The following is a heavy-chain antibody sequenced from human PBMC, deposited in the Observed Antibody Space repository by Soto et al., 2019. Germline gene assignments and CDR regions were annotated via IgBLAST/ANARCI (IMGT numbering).Heavy chain of an antibody. D-gene: IGHD2-2*02. CDR1: GGTFSSYA. Sequence: ASVKVSCKASGGTFSSYAISWVRQAPGQGLEWMGGIIPIFGTANYAQKFQGRVTITADESTSTAYMELSSLRSEDTAVYYCARDNCSSTSCYTESAFDIWGQGTMVTVSS. CDR3: ARDNCSSTSCYTESAFDI. J-gene: IGHJ3*02. CDR2: IIPIFGTA. V-gene: IGHV1-69*13.